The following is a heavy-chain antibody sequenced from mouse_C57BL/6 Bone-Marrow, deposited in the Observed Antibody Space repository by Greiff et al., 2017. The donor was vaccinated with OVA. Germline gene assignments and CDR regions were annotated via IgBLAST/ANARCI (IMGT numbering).Heavy chain of an antibody. V-gene: IGHV5-6*01. Sequence: EVHLVESGGDLVKPGGSLKLSCAASGFTFSSYGMSWVRKTPDKRLEWVATISSGGSYTYYPDSVKGRFTISRDNAKNTLYLQMSSLKSEDTAMYYCARHGYYSFAYWGQGTLVTVSA. CDR2: ISSGGSYT. D-gene: IGHD2-3*01. CDR3: ARHGYYSFAY. J-gene: IGHJ3*01. CDR1: GFTFSSYG.